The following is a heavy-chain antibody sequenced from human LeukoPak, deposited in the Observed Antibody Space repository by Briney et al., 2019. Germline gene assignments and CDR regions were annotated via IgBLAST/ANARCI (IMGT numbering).Heavy chain of an antibody. CDR2: INGDDYST. D-gene: IGHD2-2*01. V-gene: IGHV3-23*01. CDR3: ARVYCSSTSCYAGTFDY. J-gene: IGHJ4*02. Sequence: GGSLRLSCAASGFTFSSSAMSWVRQAPGKGLEWLSTINGDDYSTYYADSVKGRFTISRDNAKNSLYLQMNSLRAEDTAVYYCARVYCSSTSCYAGTFDYWGQGTLVTVSS. CDR1: GFTFSSSA.